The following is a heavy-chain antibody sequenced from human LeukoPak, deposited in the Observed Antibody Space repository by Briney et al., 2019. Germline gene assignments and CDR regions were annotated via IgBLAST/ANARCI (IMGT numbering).Heavy chain of an antibody. CDR2: ISPNSGGT. Sequence: ASVKVSCKASGYAFTGYYMHWVRQAPGQGLEWMGWISPNSGGTNYAQKFQGRVTMTRDTSISTAYMELSRLRSDDTAVYYCARANVWFGEPSMDVWGKGTTVTVSS. V-gene: IGHV1-2*02. CDR1: GYAFTGYY. CDR3: ARANVWFGEPSMDV. J-gene: IGHJ6*03. D-gene: IGHD3-10*01.